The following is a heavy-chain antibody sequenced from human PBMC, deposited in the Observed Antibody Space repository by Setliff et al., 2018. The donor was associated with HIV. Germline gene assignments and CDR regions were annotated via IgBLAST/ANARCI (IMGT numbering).Heavy chain of an antibody. J-gene: IGHJ5*02. V-gene: IGHV1-18*04. Sequence: ASVKVSCKASGYTFINYGINWLRQAPGQGLEWMGWINTYNGNTKYGQNFQGSVTMTTDTSTSTVYMELRSLTSDDTALYYCARGGPPRVATLYWFDPWGQGTLVTVSS. CDR2: INTYNGNT. CDR3: ARGGPPRVATLYWFDP. D-gene: IGHD2-15*01. CDR1: GYTFINYG.